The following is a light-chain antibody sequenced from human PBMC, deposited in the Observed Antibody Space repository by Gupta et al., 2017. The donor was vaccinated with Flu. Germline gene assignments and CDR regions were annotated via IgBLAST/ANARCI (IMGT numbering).Light chain of an antibody. CDR2: EDD. CDR3: QSFDSTNVV. V-gene: IGLV6-57*01. J-gene: IGLJ2*01. CDR1: SGSIASNH. Sequence: NFMLTQPHSVSASPGKTVTISCSRSSGSIASNHVHWYQQRPGSSPTTVINEDDQRPSGVPDRFSGSTDTSSNSASLTITGLKTEDEADYYCQSFDSTNVVFGGGTKLTVL.